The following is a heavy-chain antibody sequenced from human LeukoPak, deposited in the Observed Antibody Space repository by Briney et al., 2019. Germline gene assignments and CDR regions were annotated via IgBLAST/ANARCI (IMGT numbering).Heavy chain of an antibody. CDR1: GFTFRDYW. V-gene: IGHV3-7*03. J-gene: IGHJ4*02. CDR2: IRQDGNEK. CDR3: ARRYFDY. Sequence: GSLRLSRAASGFTFRDYWMQWVCQASGKGLEWVANIRQDGNEKYYVDSVRGRFTISRDNAKNSLYLQMNSLRAEDTAIYYCARRYFDYWGQGTLVTVSS.